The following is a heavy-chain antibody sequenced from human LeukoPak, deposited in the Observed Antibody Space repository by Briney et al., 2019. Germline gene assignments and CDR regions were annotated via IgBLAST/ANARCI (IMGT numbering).Heavy chain of an antibody. CDR3: AELGITMIGGV. J-gene: IGHJ6*04. D-gene: IGHD3-10*02. V-gene: IGHV3-48*03. CDR2: ISSSGSTI. Sequence: PGGSLRLSCAASGFTFSSYEMDWVRQAPGKGLEWVSYISSSGSTIYYADSVKGRFTISRDNAKNSLYLQMNSLRAEDTAVYYCAELGITMIGGVWGKGTTVTIPS. CDR1: GFTFSSYE.